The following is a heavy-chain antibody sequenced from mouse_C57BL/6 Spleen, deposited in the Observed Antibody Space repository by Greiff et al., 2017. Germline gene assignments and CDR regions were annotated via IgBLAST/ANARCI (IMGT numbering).Heavy chain of an antibody. CDR1: GYTFTSYW. CDR2: IYPGSGST. D-gene: IGHD4-1*01. V-gene: IGHV1-55*01. CDR3: ARGGEPNWDYFDY. J-gene: IGHJ2*01. Sequence: QVQLQQSGAELVKPGASVKMSCKASGYTFTSYWITWVKQRPGQGLEWIGDIYPGSGSTNYNEKFKGKATLTVDTSSSTAYMQLSSLTSEASAVYYCARGGEPNWDYFDYWGQGTTVTVSS.